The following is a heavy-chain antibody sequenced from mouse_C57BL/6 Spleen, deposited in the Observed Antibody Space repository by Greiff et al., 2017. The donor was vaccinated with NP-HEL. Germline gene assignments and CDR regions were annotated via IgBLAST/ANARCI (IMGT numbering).Heavy chain of an antibody. CDR1: GYTFTSYW. CDR3: ARFFYYYGSFDY. CDR2: IDPSDSYT. V-gene: IGHV1-59*01. D-gene: IGHD1-1*01. Sequence: QVQLQQPGAELVRPGTSVKLSCKASGYTFTSYWMHWVKQRPGQGLEWIGVIDPSDSYTKYNQKFKGKATLTVDTSSSTAYMQLSSLTSEDSAVYYCARFFYYYGSFDYWGQGTTLTVSS. J-gene: IGHJ2*01.